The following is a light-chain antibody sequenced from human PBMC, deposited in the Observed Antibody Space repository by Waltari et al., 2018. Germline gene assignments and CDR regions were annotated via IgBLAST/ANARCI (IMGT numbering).Light chain of an antibody. V-gene: IGKV1-5*03. CDR3: QQYSYYQT. J-gene: IGKJ1*01. CDR1: QGISNW. CDR2: KAS. Sequence: DIQMTQSPSTLSASVGDRVTITCRASQGISNWLAWFQQRPGKAPKLLIYKASSLESGVPARFRGRGSGIDFALTISSLQPDDCATYYCQQYSYYQTFGQGTKVEIK.